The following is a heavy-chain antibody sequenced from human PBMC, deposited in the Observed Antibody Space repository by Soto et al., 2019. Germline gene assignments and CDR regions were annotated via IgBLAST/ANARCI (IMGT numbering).Heavy chain of an antibody. D-gene: IGHD4-17*01. CDR1: RYTFTSYG. J-gene: IGHJ5*02. CDR3: SRDRPGRDYVWFGP. V-gene: IGHV1-18*01. CDR2: ISAYNGNT. Sequence: ASVKVSCKASRYTFTSYGISCVRQSPGQGLEWRGWISAYNGNTNYAQKLQGRVTMTTDTSTSTAYMELRSLRSHDPAVYYCSRDRPGRDYVWFGPWGKGTLGTVSS.